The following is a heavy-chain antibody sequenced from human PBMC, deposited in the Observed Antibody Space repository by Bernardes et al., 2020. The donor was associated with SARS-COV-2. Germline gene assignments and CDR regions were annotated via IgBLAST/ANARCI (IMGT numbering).Heavy chain of an antibody. J-gene: IGHJ4*02. CDR2: INSDGSNT. Sequence: GESLRLSCAASGFTVSSHWMHWVRQAPGEGLVWVSRINSDGSNTIYADSVKGRFTISRDNAKNSLYLQMNSLRAEDTAVYYCARDTTYYDILTGYYPSYFDYWGQGTLVTVSS. D-gene: IGHD3-9*01. CDR3: ARDTTYYDILTGYYPSYFDY. CDR1: GFTVSSHW. V-gene: IGHV3-74*01.